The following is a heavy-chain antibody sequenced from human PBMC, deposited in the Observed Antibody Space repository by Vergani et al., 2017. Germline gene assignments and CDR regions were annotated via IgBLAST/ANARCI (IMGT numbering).Heavy chain of an antibody. D-gene: IGHD3-22*01. CDR1: GYTFSNYY. V-gene: IGHV1-2*02. CDR3: ARVPNTGYDSSGYYFYC. CDR2: INPNSGGT. Sequence: QVQVVQSGAEVKKSGASVKVSCKTSGYTFSNYYMHWVRQAPGQGLEWMGWINPNSGGTNYAQKFQGRVTMTRDTSFSTAYMELSRLRSDDTAVYYCARVPNTGYDSSGYYFYCWGRGTLVTVSS. J-gene: IGHJ4*02.